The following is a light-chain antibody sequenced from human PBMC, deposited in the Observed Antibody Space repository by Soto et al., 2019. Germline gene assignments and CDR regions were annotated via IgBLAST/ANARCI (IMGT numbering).Light chain of an antibody. CDR2: GAS. CDR1: QSVSSN. J-gene: IGKJ5*01. V-gene: IGKV3-15*01. CDR3: QQYNNYIT. Sequence: EIVMTQSPVTQSLSAGERATLSCRASQSVSSNLAWYQQKPGQAPRLLIYGASTRATGIPARFSGIGSGTEFTLIISSLKSEDFAVYYCQQYNNYITFGQGTRLEIK.